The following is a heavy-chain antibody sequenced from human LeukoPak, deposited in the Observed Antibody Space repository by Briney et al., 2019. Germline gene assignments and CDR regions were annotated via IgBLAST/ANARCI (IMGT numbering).Heavy chain of an antibody. CDR2: ISSSGSTI. CDR3: ARDAGYCSSTSCYTEF. J-gene: IGHJ4*02. V-gene: IGHV3-11*04. D-gene: IGHD2-2*02. Sequence: GGSLRLSCAASGFTFSDYYMSWIRQAPGKGLGWVSYISSSGSTIYYADSVKGRFTISRDNAKNSLYLQMNSLRAEDTAVYYCARDAGYCSSTSCYTEFGGQGTLVTVSS. CDR1: GFTFSDYY.